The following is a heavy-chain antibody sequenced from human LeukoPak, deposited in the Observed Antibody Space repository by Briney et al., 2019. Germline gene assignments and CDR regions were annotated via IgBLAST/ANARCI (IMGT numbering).Heavy chain of an antibody. CDR3: ARGNTGEYFDY. Sequence: SETLSLTCTVSGGSISSYYWSWIRQPPGKGLEWIGYIYYSGSTNYNPSLKSRVTISVDTSKNQISLKLSSVTAADTAVYYCARGNTGEYFDYWGQGTLVTVSS. J-gene: IGHJ4*02. CDR1: GGSISSYY. CDR2: IYYSGST. V-gene: IGHV4-59*08. D-gene: IGHD2/OR15-2a*01.